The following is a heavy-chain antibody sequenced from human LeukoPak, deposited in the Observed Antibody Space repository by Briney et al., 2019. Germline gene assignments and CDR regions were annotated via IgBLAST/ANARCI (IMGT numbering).Heavy chain of an antibody. CDR1: GFTFDDYG. CDR3: VRDVGAVRGEVYFDY. D-gene: IGHD3-10*01. CDR2: INWDGGST. V-gene: IGHV3-20*04. J-gene: IGHJ4*02. Sequence: GGSLRLSCAASGFTFDDYGMSWVRQAPGKGLEWVSGINWDGGSTYYADSVKGRFTISRDNTKNLLYLEMNSLRAEDTAMYFCVRDVGAVRGEVYFDYWGQGTLVTVSS.